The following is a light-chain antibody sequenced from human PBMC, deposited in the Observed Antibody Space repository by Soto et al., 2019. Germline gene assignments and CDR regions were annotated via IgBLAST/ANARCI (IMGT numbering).Light chain of an antibody. J-gene: IGKJ3*01. CDR1: QTIIRY. CDR2: AAS. V-gene: IGKV1-39*01. Sequence: DIQMTQSPSSLSASVGDRVTITCRASQTIIRYSNWYQQKPGRAPNLLIYAASSLHTGVPSRFSASGSGTEFTLTISSLQPEDSATYYCQQSYSTLFTFGPGTRVEIK. CDR3: QQSYSTLFT.